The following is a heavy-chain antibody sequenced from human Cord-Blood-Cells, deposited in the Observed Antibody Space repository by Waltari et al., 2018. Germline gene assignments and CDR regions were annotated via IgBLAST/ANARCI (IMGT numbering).Heavy chain of an antibody. CDR2: LYYCGRT. CDR1: GGSIRSSSSY. V-gene: IGHV4-39*01. CDR3: ARHFHSGYCSGGSCNWFDP. J-gene: IGHJ5*02. D-gene: IGHD2-15*01. Sequence: QLQLQESGPGLVKPSETLSLTCTVSGGSIRSSSSYCGWYRRPPGKGLECFGSLYYCGRTYDHPSLKSRVTISVDTSKNQFSLKLSSVTAADTAVYYCARHFHSGYCSGGSCNWFDPWGQGTLVTVSS.